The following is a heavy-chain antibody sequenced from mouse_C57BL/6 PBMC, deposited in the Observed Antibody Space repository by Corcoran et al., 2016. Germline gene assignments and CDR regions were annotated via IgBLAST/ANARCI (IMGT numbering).Heavy chain of an antibody. CDR3: ARWGAGTFDY. J-gene: IGHJ2*01. Sequence: EVQLQQSVAELVRPGASVKLSCTASGFNIKNTYMHWVKQRPEHGLEWSGRIDPAQGNTKYAPKFQGKATITAETSSNTAYLQLSSLTSDDTAIDYVARWGAGTFDYWGQGTTLTVSS. CDR2: IDPAQGNT. D-gene: IGHD4-1*01. V-gene: IGHV14-3*01. CDR1: GFNIKNTY.